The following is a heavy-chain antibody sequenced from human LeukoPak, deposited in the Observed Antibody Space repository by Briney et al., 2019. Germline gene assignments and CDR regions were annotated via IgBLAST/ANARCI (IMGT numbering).Heavy chain of an antibody. V-gene: IGHV3-23*01. CDR3: AKEGSSGWTRSFDY. Sequence: GGSLRLSCEVSGFTFSSYGMSWVRQAPGRGLEWVSSISGSGGSTNYADSVKGRFTIPRDNSENTLYLQMNTLRAEDTAVYYCAKEGSSGWTRSFDYWGQGTLVTVSS. CDR2: ISGSGGST. J-gene: IGHJ4*02. CDR1: GFTFSSYG. D-gene: IGHD6-19*01.